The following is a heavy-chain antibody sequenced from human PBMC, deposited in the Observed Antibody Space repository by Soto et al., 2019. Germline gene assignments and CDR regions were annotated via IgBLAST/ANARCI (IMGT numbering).Heavy chain of an antibody. J-gene: IGHJ4*02. Sequence: GGSLRLSCLASGFSFNSFNMNWIRRAPGRGLEWVASISVSGDNIYYGDSMQGRFTISRDNAKNTVYLQMNSLRAEDTAVYYCAKLGTTADYWGQGTLVTVSS. CDR3: AKLGTTADY. D-gene: IGHD1-26*01. CDR1: GFSFNSFN. CDR2: ISVSGDNI. V-gene: IGHV3-21*01.